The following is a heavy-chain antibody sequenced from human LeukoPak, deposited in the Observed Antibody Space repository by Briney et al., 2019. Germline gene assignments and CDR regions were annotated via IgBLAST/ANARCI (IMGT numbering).Heavy chain of an antibody. D-gene: IGHD5-12*01. CDR2: INHSGST. J-gene: IGHJ4*02. CDR1: GGSISSSSYY. CDR3: ASFSGYAYFDY. Sequence: PSETLSLTCTVSGGSISSSSYYWGWIRQPPGKGLEWIGEINHSGSTNYNPSLKSRVTISVDTSKNQFSLKLSSVTAADTAVYYCASFSGYAYFDYWGQGTLVTVSS. V-gene: IGHV4-39*07.